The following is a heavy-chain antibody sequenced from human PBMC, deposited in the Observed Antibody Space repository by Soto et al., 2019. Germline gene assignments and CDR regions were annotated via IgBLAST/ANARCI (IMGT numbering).Heavy chain of an antibody. CDR2: MKEDGSVK. J-gene: IGHJ4*02. Sequence: EVQLVESGGGLVQPGGSLRLSCAASGFTFSSYWLSWVRQAPGKGLEWVANMKEDGSVKRYLDSVQGRFTISRDNTRNSLFLQMNSLRVVDTAVYYCARERIRGASAFDYWGQGNLVTVSP. D-gene: IGHD1-26*01. V-gene: IGHV3-7*01. CDR1: GFTFSSYW. CDR3: ARERIRGASAFDY.